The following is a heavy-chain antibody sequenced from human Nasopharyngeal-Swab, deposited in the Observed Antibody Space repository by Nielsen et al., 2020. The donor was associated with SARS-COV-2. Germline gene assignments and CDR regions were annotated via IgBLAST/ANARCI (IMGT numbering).Heavy chain of an antibody. CDR3: ASAPALRGHSNMDV. Sequence: GSLRLSCTVSGDSISNDYWSWIRQAPGEGLEWIGYIYYTGSTHYNPYLKSRVTISFDRSKNQFSLNLSSVTAADTAVYYCASAPALRGHSNMDVWGKGTTVTVSS. CDR1: GDSISNDY. J-gene: IGHJ6*03. D-gene: IGHD2-15*01. V-gene: IGHV4-59*01. CDR2: IYYTGST.